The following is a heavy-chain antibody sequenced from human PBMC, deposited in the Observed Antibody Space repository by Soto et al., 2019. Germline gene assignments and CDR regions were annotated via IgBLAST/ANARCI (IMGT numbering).Heavy chain of an antibody. CDR3: AGQFGQWLDS. CDR2: VSRSGRT. J-gene: IGHJ4*02. CDR1: GGSFRGNY. D-gene: IGHD6-19*01. Sequence: QVQLQQWGAGLLKPSETLSLTCVVYGGSFRGNYCTWIRQSPGKGLEWIGEVSRSGRTNYNPSLKTRVTISVQKSENQFSLTLSSVTDADTAVYYCAGQFGQWLDSWGQGTLVTVSS. V-gene: IGHV4-34*01.